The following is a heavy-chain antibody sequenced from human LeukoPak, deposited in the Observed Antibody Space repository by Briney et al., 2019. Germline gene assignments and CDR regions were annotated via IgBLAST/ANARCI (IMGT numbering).Heavy chain of an antibody. CDR3: AREAYGSAFDY. CDR1: GFTFGGHW. J-gene: IGHJ4*02. Sequence: GGSLRLSCAASGFTFGGHWMHWVRQAPGKGLVWVSRINSDGSSTTYADSVKGRFSISRDNAKNTLNLQMNSLRAEDTAVYYCAREAYGSAFDYWGQGTLVTVSS. D-gene: IGHD3-10*01. V-gene: IGHV3-74*01. CDR2: INSDGSST.